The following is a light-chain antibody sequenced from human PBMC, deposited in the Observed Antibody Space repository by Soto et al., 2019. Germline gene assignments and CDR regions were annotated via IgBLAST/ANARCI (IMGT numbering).Light chain of an antibody. V-gene: IGLV2-23*01. Sequence: QSALTQTASVSASPGQSITISCSGTSSDVGSYNLVSWYQHYPGKAPKLIIYEGSRRPSGVSDRFSGSKSGNTASLTISGLQDEDDADYYCCSYATSRPFVFGGGTKVTVL. CDR1: SSDVGSYNL. CDR3: CSYATSRPFV. CDR2: EGS. J-gene: IGLJ3*02.